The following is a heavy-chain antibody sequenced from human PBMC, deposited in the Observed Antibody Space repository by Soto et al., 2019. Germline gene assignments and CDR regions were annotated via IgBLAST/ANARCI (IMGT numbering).Heavy chain of an antibody. D-gene: IGHD3-9*01. V-gene: IGHV3-66*01. Sequence: EVQLVESGGGLVQPGGSLRLSCAASGFTVNSNYMSWVRQAPGKGLEWVSVIYSDGSTYYADSVKGRFIISRDNSNNTLYLQMNSLRPEHTAVYYCATLTKYDILTGFYPCWGQGTLVTVSS. CDR1: GFTVNSNY. CDR3: ATLTKYDILTGFYPC. J-gene: IGHJ4*02. CDR2: IYSDGST.